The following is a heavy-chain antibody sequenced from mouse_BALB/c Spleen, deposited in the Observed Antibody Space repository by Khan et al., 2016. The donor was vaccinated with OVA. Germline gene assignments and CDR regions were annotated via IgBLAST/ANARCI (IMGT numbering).Heavy chain of an antibody. CDR1: GFTFSTYG. V-gene: IGHV5-6*01. J-gene: IGHJ3*01. CDR2: ISRGGSYT. D-gene: IGHD1-1*01. Sequence: VQLKESGGDLVKPGGSLKLSCAASGFTFSTYGMSWVRQTPDKRLEWVATISRGGSYTYYPDSVKGRLTISRDNAKNTLYLQRSSLKSEDTAMYYCERLAYYYDSEGFAYWGQGTLVTVSA. CDR3: ERLAYYYDSEGFAY.